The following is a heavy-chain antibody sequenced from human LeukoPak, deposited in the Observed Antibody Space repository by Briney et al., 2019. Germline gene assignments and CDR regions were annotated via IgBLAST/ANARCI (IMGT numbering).Heavy chain of an antibody. J-gene: IGHJ4*02. CDR1: GFPFSSYS. CDR2: ISSSSSYI. Sequence: GGSLRLSCAASGFPFSSYSMNWVRQAPGKGLEWGSSISSSSSYIYYADSVKGRFTISRDNAKNSLYLQMNSLRAEDTAVYYCARDLGYDFWGGYFFHYFDYWGQGTLVTVSS. D-gene: IGHD3-3*01. CDR3: ARDLGYDFWGGYFFHYFDY. V-gene: IGHV3-21*01.